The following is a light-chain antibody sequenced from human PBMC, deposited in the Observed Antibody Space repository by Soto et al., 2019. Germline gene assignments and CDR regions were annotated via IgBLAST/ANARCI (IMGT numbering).Light chain of an antibody. J-gene: IGKJ4*01. CDR2: GAS. CDR1: QSVSSN. V-gene: IGKV3-15*01. Sequence: EIVMTQSPATLSVSPGERATLSCRASQSVSSNLAWYQQKPGQAPRLLIYGASTRVTGIPARFSGSGSGTDFTLTIGSLQSEDFAVYSCQQYNNWPRSFGGGTKVEI. CDR3: QQYNNWPRS.